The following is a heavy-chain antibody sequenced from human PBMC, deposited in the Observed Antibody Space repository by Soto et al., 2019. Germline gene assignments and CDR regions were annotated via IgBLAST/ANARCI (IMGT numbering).Heavy chain of an antibody. D-gene: IGHD2-15*01. CDR1: GFTFSSYA. V-gene: IGHV3-23*01. J-gene: IGHJ5*02. CDR2: ISGSGGST. Sequence: PGGSLRLSCAASGFTFSSYAMSWVRQAPGKGLEWVSAISGSGGSTYYADSVKGRFTISRDNSKNTLYLQMNSLRAEDTAVYYCAIPGSQVVVVVAATWGQGTRVTVTS. CDR3: AIPGSQVVVVVAAT.